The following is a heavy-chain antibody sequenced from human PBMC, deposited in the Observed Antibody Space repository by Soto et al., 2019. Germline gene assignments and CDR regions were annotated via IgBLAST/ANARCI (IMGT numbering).Heavy chain of an antibody. CDR2: ISSSSSYI. CDR3: ARDLDSSWYGDWFDP. Sequence: GWSLRLSCAASGFTFSSYSMNWVRQAPGKGLEWVSSISSSSSYIYYADSVKGRFTISRDNAKNSLYLQMNSLRAEDTAVYYCARDLDSSWYGDWFDPWGQGTLVTVSS. J-gene: IGHJ5*02. V-gene: IGHV3-21*01. CDR1: GFTFSSYS. D-gene: IGHD6-13*01.